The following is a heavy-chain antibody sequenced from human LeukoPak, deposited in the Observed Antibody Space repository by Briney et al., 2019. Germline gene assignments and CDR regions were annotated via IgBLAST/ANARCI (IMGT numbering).Heavy chain of an antibody. CDR1: GFTFSRYW. J-gene: IGHJ4*02. D-gene: IGHD2-8*01. CDR2: IKEDGSEK. V-gene: IGHV3-7*01. Sequence: GGSLRLSCAASGFTFSRYWISWVRQAPGKGLEWVANIKEDGSEKYYVDSVKGRFTISRDNAKNSLFLQMNSLRGEDTAVYYCARVSCTNGVCYGFDYWGQGTLVTVSS. CDR3: ARVSCTNGVCYGFDY.